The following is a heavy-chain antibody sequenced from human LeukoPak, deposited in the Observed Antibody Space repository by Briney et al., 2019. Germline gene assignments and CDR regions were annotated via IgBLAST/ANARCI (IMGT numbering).Heavy chain of an antibody. CDR1: GYTFTNFY. Sequence: ASVKVSCKASGYTFTNFYMHWVRQAPGQGLEWMGVINPSGGSTSYAQKFQGRVTMTRDTSTSTVYMELSSLRSEDTAVYYCARDEGYPKLIFDYWGQGTLVTVSS. CDR2: INPSGGST. V-gene: IGHV1-46*01. D-gene: IGHD5-12*01. CDR3: ARDEGYPKLIFDY. J-gene: IGHJ4*02.